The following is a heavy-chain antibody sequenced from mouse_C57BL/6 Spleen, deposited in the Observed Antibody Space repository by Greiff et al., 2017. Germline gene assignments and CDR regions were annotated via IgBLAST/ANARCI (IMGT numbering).Heavy chain of an antibody. Sequence: QVQLQQPGAELVKPGASVKLSCKASGYTFTSYWMQWVKQRPGQGLEWIGEINPSDSYTNYNQKFKGKATLTVDTSSSTAYMQLSSLTSEDSAVYYCARWENGYDGGAWFAYWGQGTLVTVSA. CDR3: ARWENGYDGGAWFAY. V-gene: IGHV1-50*01. J-gene: IGHJ3*01. CDR2: INPSDSYT. D-gene: IGHD2-2*01. CDR1: GYTFTSYW.